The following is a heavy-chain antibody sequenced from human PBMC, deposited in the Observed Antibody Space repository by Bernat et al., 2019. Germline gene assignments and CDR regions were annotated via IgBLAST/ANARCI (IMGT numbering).Heavy chain of an antibody. CDR1: GGSISSSNYY. CDR3: ARSPGRITGINWFDP. CDR2: IFYSGST. V-gene: IGHV4-39*01. Sequence: QLQLQEPGPGLVKPSETLSLTCTVSGGSISSSNYYWGWIRQPPGKGLEWIGSIFYSGSTYYNPSLKSRVTISLDTSKNLFSLKLGSCTAADTAVYYCARSPGRITGINWFDPWGQGTLVPVSS. J-gene: IGHJ5*02. D-gene: IGHD1-14*01.